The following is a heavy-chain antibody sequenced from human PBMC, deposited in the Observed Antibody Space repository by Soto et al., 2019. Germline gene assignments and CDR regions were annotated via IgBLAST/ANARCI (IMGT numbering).Heavy chain of an antibody. CDR1: GASITTYY. CDR3: AREAYYYDSSGYRYRCLDY. V-gene: IGHV4-59*01. D-gene: IGHD3-22*01. Sequence: SETLSLTCTFSGASITTYYWSWFRQPPGQGLESLGYIYHTGVTNSNPSLRGRLSISIDTAKNQFSLKLSSVTSADTAVYYCAREAYYYDSSGYRYRCLDYWGQGPLVTVSS. CDR2: IYHTGVT. J-gene: IGHJ4*02.